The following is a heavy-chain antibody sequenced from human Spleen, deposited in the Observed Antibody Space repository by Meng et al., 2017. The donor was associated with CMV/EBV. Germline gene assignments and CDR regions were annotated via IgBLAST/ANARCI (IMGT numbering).Heavy chain of an antibody. CDR3: ARARPARPRFATGGWFDP. V-gene: IGHV1-46*01. J-gene: IGHJ5*02. Sequence: ASVKVSCKASGYNFTDYYLHWARQAPGQGLEWMGIINPSGGSTSYAQKFQGRVTMTRDTSTSTVYMELSSLRSEDTAVYYCARARPARPRFATGGWFDPWGQGTLVTVSS. CDR2: INPSGGST. CDR1: GYNFTDYY. D-gene: IGHD6-6*01.